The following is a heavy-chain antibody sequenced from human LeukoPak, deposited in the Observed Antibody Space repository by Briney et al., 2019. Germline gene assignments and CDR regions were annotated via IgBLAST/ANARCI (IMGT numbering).Heavy chain of an antibody. CDR1: GFTFSNYA. D-gene: IGHD1-26*01. V-gene: IGHV3-23*01. J-gene: IGHJ4*02. CDR3: AKDLAGSGSYSFDY. CDR2: ISGSGGST. Sequence: GGTLRLSCAASGFTFSNYAMNWVRQAPGRGLEWVSAISGSGGSTYYADSVKGRFTISRDNSKNTLYLQMNSLRAEDTAVYYCAKDLAGSGSYSFDYWGQGTLVTVSS.